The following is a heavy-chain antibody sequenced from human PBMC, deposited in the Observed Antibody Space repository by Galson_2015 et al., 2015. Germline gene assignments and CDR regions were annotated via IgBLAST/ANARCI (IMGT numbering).Heavy chain of an antibody. J-gene: IGHJ2*01. D-gene: IGHD6-19*01. CDR2: IYYKSKRYY. V-gene: IGHV6-1*01. CDR1: GDSVSGNSAA. CDR3: VRLGWSHWFFDL. Sequence: CAISGDSVSGNSAAWNWIRQSPSRGLEWLGRIYYKSKRYYDYAVSVKSRITINPDTSKNQFSLQLNSVTPEDTAVYYCVRLGWSHWFFDLWGRGTLVTVSS.